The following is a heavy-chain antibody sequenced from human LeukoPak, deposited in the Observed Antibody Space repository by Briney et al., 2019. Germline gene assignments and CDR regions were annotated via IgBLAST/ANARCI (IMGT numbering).Heavy chain of an antibody. V-gene: IGHV3-23*01. Sequence: SGGSLRLSCAASGFTFSSYGMSWVRQAPGKGLEWVSAISGSGGSTYYADSVKGRFTISRDNSKNTLYLQMNSLRAEDTAVYYCARDQASGSYWSPEDYWGQGTLVTVSS. J-gene: IGHJ4*02. CDR3: ARDQASGSYWSPEDY. CDR2: ISGSGGST. CDR1: GFTFSSYG. D-gene: IGHD3-10*01.